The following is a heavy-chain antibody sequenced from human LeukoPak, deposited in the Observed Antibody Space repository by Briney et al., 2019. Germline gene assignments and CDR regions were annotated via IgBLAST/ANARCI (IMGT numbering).Heavy chain of an antibody. D-gene: IGHD6-13*01. CDR2: IYYSGST. CDR1: GGSISSSSYY. J-gene: IGHJ4*02. Sequence: SETLSLTCTVSGGSISSSSYYWGWIRQPPGKGLEWIGSIYYSGSTYYNPSLKSRVTISVDTSKNQFSLKLSSVTAADTAVYYCARAFPRRQQLAPYYFDYWGLGTLVTVSS. CDR3: ARAFPRRQQLAPYYFDY. V-gene: IGHV4-39*07.